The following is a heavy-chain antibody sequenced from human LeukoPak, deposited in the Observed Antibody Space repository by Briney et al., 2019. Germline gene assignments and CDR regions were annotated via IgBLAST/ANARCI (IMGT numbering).Heavy chain of an antibody. CDR2: ITNNGDST. D-gene: IGHD3-10*01. CDR3: ARDNRRSGGSGSWAAFDI. Sequence: GGSLRLSCVASVFTFSTYPMHWVRQAPGKGLEYVSAITNNGDSTYHANSVKGRFTISRDNSKNTLYLQMGSLRAEDMAVYYCARDNRRSGGSGSWAAFDIWGQGTMVTVSS. J-gene: IGHJ3*02. CDR1: VFTFSTYP. V-gene: IGHV3-64*01.